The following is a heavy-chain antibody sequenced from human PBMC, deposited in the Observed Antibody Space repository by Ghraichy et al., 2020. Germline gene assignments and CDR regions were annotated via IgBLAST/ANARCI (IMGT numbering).Heavy chain of an antibody. CDR1: GYTFTKYL. CDR3: ARDASYVDY. CDR2: INFGNGNV. Sequence: ASVKVSCKTSGYTFTKYLIHWVRQAPGQRLEWIGWINFGNGNVEYSQGLQGRVTITGDTSASTVYMELNSLTSEDTAVYYCARDASYVDYWGQGNLVTVSS. J-gene: IGHJ4*02. V-gene: IGHV1-3*01. D-gene: IGHD2-2*01.